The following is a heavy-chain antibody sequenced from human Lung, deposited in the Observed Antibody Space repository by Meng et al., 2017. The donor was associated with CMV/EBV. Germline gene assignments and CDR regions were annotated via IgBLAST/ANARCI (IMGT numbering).Heavy chain of an antibody. J-gene: IGHJ4*02. V-gene: IGHV3-30*02. Sequence: GESLKISCAGSGFTFSSYAMHWVRQVPGKGLALVAFISYDGSNKYFARSVKGRFTISRDNSKNTLYLQMNSLRAEDTAVYYCAKSHTDVVQDAVGILDYWGQGTLVTGSS. D-gene: IGHD2-2*01. CDR3: AKSHTDVVQDAVGILDY. CDR2: ISYDGSNK. CDR1: GFTFSSYA.